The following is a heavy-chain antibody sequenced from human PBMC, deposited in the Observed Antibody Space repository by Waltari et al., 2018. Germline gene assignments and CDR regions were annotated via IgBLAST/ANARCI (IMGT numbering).Heavy chain of an antibody. Sequence: EVQLVESGGGLVQPGGSLRLSCAASGFTFSSYWMHWVSQHPGKGLVWVSRINSDGSSTSYADSVKGRFTISRDNAKNTLYLQMNSLRAEDTAVYYCARANYDFWSGMYYFDYWGQGTLVTVSS. CDR1: GFTFSSYW. D-gene: IGHD3-3*01. V-gene: IGHV3-74*01. CDR3: ARANYDFWSGMYYFDY. J-gene: IGHJ4*02. CDR2: INSDGSST.